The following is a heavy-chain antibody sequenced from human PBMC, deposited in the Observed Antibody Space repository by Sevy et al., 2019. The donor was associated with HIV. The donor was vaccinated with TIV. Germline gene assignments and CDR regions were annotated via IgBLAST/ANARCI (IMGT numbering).Heavy chain of an antibody. V-gene: IGHV3-33*01. J-gene: IGHJ4*02. D-gene: IGHD6-19*01. CDR3: ARDRRSSGWYDY. CDR1: GFTFSSYG. CDR2: IWYDGSNK. Sequence: GGSLRLSCAASGFTFSSYGMHWVRQAPGKGLESVAVIWYDGSNKYYADSVKGRFTISRDNSKNTLYLQRNSLRAEDTAVYYWARDRRSSGWYDYWGQGTLVTVSS.